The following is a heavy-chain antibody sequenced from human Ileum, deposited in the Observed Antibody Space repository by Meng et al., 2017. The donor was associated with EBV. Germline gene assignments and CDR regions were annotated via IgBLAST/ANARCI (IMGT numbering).Heavy chain of an antibody. CDR2: ISSYKGNT. V-gene: IGHV1-18*01. CDR3: ARALPPNIRVGFDH. D-gene: IGHD2-15*01. CDR1: GYTLTGDW. Sequence: AQVKKPRASIKASCTAAGYTLTGDWISVLPQASGDRLEWVGLISSYKGNTDYAQNLQSRVTITADTSTNPAYLELRSLSTDDTAVYYCARALPPNIRVGFDHWGQGTLVTASS. J-gene: IGHJ4*02.